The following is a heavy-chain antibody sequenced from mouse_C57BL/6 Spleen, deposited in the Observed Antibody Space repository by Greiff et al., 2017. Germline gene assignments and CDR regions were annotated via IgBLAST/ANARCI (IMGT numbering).Heavy chain of an antibody. CDR1: GYTFTSYW. V-gene: IGHV14-4*01. CDR3: TNSPYYYGSSYVPFAY. Sequence: VQLQQSGTELVKPGASVKLSCKASGYTFTSYWMHWVKQRPEQGLEWIGWIDPENGDTEYASKFQGKATITADTSSNTAYLQLSSLTSEDTAVYYCTNSPYYYGSSYVPFAYWGQGTLVTVSA. CDR2: IDPENGDT. J-gene: IGHJ3*01. D-gene: IGHD1-1*01.